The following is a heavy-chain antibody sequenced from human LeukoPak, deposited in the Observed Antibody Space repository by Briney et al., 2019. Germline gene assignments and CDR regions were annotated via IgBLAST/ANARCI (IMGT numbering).Heavy chain of an antibody. J-gene: IGHJ4*02. CDR3: ASLDYGDYSRDY. D-gene: IGHD4-17*01. Sequence: SQTLSLTCTVSGGSISSGSYCWSWIRQPAGKGLEWIGRIYTSGSTNYNPSLKSRVTISVDTSKNQFSLKLSSVTAADTAVYYCASLDYGDYSRDYWGQGTLVTVSS. CDR2: IYTSGST. CDR1: GGSISSGSYC. V-gene: IGHV4-61*02.